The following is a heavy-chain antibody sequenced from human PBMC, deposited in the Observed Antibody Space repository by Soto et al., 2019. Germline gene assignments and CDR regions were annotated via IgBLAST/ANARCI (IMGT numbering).Heavy chain of an antibody. D-gene: IGHD3-22*01. CDR1: GFTFVDYA. CDR2: ISWDGGST. V-gene: IGHV3-43D*04. J-gene: IGHJ4*02. CDR3: AKEYRRRDSSQGVDY. Sequence: PGGSLRLSCAASGFTFVDYAMHWVRQAPGKGLEWVSLISWDGGSTYYADSVKGRFTISRDNSKSSLYLQMNSLRAEDTALYYCAKEYRRRDSSQGVDYWGQGTLVTVSS.